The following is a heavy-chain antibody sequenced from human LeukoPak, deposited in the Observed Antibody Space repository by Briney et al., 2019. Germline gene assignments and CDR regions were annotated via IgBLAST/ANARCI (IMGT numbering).Heavy chain of an antibody. CDR3: AREDYCTKGVCYMWENDAFDI. Sequence: GGSLRLSCAASGFTFSIYGMSWVRQAPGKGLEWVSAISGSGGRTYYADSVKGRFTISRDNSKNTLYLQMNSLRVEDTAVYYCAREDYCTKGVCYMWENDAFDIWGQGTMVTVSS. V-gene: IGHV3-23*01. D-gene: IGHD2-8*01. CDR2: ISGSGGRT. J-gene: IGHJ3*02. CDR1: GFTFSIYG.